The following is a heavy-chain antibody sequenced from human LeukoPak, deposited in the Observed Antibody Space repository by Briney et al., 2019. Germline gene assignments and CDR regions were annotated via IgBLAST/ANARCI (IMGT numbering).Heavy chain of an antibody. CDR2: ISAYNGNT. CDR1: GYTFTSYG. D-gene: IGHD6-13*01. Sequence: ASVKVSCKASGYTFTSYGISWVRQAPGQGLEWMGWISAYNGNTNYAQKLQGRVTMTTDTSTSTAYMELRSLRSDDTAVYCCARVEAAAGFDAFDIWGQGTMVTVSS. J-gene: IGHJ3*02. CDR3: ARVEAAAGFDAFDI. V-gene: IGHV1-18*04.